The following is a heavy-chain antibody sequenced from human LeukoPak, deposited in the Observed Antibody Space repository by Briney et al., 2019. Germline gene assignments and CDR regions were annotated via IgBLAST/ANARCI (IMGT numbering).Heavy chain of an antibody. CDR3: ARDLGCGGDCYAFGI. D-gene: IGHD2-21*02. CDR1: GGSISSYY. J-gene: IGHJ3*02. Sequence: SETLSLTCIVSGGSISSYYWSWIRQPPGKGLEWIGYIYYSGSTNYNPSLKSRVTISVDTSKNQFSLKLSSVTAADTAVYYCARDLGCGGDCYAFGIWGQGTMVTVSS. V-gene: IGHV4-59*01. CDR2: IYYSGST.